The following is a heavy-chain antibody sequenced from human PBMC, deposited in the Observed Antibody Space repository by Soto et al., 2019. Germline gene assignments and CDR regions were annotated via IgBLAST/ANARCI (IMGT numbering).Heavy chain of an antibody. V-gene: IGHV3-13*01. D-gene: IGHD6-19*01. Sequence: EVQLVESGGGLVQPGGSLRLSCAASGFTFSSYDMHWVRQATGKGLEWVSAIGTAGDTYYPGSVKGRFTISRENAKNSLYLQMNSLRAGDTAVYYCARGSEGSQWNYYGIDVWGQGTTVTVSS. CDR2: IGTAGDT. CDR1: GFTFSSYD. J-gene: IGHJ6*02. CDR3: ARGSEGSQWNYYGIDV.